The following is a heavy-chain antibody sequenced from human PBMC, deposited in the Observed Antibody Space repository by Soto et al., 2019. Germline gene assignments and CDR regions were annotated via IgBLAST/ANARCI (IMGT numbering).Heavy chain of an antibody. Sequence: QVQLEQSGDEVKKPGASVKVSCRASGYTFTSYGVSWVRQAPGQGLEWMGWISAFNGQTNYRQKVQGRVTLTTEASTSTAYMELRSLRSGDTAVYYCARGGDYYYGLDVWGQGTTVTVSS. V-gene: IGHV1-18*01. CDR3: ARGGDYYYGLDV. D-gene: IGHD3-16*01. J-gene: IGHJ6*02. CDR2: ISAFNGQT. CDR1: GYTFTSYG.